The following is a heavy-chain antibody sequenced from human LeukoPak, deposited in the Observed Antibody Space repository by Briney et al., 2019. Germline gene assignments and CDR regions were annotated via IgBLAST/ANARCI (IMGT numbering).Heavy chain of an antibody. D-gene: IGHD3-22*01. CDR3: ARGHYDSSGFDY. Sequence: GGSLRLSCAASGFTFSSYSMDWVRQAPGKGLEWVSSISSSSYIYYADSVKGRFTISRDNAKNSLYLQMNSLRAEDTAVYYCARGHYDSSGFDYWGQGTLVTVSS. J-gene: IGHJ4*02. CDR1: GFTFSSYS. V-gene: IGHV3-21*01. CDR2: ISSSSYI.